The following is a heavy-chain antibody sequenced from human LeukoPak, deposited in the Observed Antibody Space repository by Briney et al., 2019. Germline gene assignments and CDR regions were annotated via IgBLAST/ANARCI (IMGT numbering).Heavy chain of an antibody. Sequence: PGGSLRLSCAASGFTFSSYGMNWVRQAPGKGLEWVSYISSGSSTIYYADPLQGRFTISRDNAKNSLYLQMNSLRDEDTAVYYCARDYGSGKRYFDYWGQGTLVTVSS. V-gene: IGHV3-48*02. CDR2: ISSGSSTI. CDR1: GFTFSSYG. CDR3: ARDYGSGKRYFDY. J-gene: IGHJ4*02. D-gene: IGHD3-10*01.